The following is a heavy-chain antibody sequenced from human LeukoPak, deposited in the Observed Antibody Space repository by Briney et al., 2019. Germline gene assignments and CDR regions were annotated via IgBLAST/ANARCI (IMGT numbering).Heavy chain of an antibody. CDR2: ISSSSSYI. D-gene: IGHD2-15*01. CDR3: ARERGTVAASSDY. Sequence: GGSLRLSCAASGFTFSSYSMNWVRQAPGKGLGWVSSISSSSSYIYYADSVKGRFTISRDNAKNSLYLQMNSLRAEDTAVYYCARERGTVAASSDYWGQGTLVTVSS. J-gene: IGHJ4*02. CDR1: GFTFSSYS. V-gene: IGHV3-21*01.